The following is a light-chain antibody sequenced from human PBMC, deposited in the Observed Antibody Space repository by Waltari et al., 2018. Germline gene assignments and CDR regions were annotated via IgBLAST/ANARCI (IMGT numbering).Light chain of an antibody. CDR2: RDI. J-gene: IGLJ2*01. Sequence: SYELTQPLSVSVAPGQTATMTCGESDIGSKKVHWYQQKPGQAPLLVIYRDINRPSGIPERFSGSNSGNMATLKINRVEDGDEADYYCQVWTTSPAHVVFGGGTKVTVL. V-gene: IGLV3-9*01. CDR1: DIGSKK. CDR3: QVWTTSPAHVV.